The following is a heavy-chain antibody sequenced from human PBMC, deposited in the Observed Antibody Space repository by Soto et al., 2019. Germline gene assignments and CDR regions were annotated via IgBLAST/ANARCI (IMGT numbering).Heavy chain of an antibody. CDR3: GKVLVGATGHTDSDS. Sequence: QVQLQESGPGLVKPSETLSLTCTVSGGSIYRSGYYWGWIRQPPGRGLEWIGNIDYNGVTYSNPSLKSRATISRDTSRNQFSLKLTSVTAADTALYYCGKVLVGATGHTDSDSWGPGTLVAVSS. J-gene: IGHJ4*02. V-gene: IGHV4-39*01. CDR2: IDYNGVT. D-gene: IGHD2-15*01. CDR1: GGSIYRSGYY.